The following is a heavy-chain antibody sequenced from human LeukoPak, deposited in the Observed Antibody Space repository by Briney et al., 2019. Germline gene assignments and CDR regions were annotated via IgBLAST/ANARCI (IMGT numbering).Heavy chain of an antibody. CDR2: IYHSGST. Sequence: SETLSLTCTVSGYSISSGYYWGWIRQPPGKGLEWIGSIYHSGSTYYNPSLTSRVTISIDTSKNQFYLKLSSLTAADTAVYYCARRDDSSGYHKIFDYWGQGTLVTVSS. V-gene: IGHV4-38-2*02. D-gene: IGHD3-22*01. CDR3: ARRDDSSGYHKIFDY. J-gene: IGHJ4*02. CDR1: GYSISSGYY.